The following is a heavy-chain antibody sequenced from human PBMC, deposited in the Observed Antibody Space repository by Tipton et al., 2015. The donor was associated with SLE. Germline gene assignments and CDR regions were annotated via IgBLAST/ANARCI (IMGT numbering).Heavy chain of an antibody. Sequence: QLVQSGGGLVQPGGSLRLSCVASGFTVSTNYMRWVRQAPGKGLEWVALVYSAGATYYADSVKGRFVISRDHSQNTLYLQMNSLRAEDTAVYFCARHRVGLTGWFDPWGQGTLVTVSS. J-gene: IGHJ5*02. CDR2: VYSAGAT. D-gene: IGHD1-26*01. CDR3: ARHRVGLTGWFDP. CDR1: GFTVSTNY. V-gene: IGHV3-66*04.